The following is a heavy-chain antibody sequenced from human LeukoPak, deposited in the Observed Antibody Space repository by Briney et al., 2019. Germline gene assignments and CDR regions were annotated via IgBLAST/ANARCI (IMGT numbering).Heavy chain of an antibody. CDR1: GFTFSSYA. V-gene: IGHV3-23*01. Sequence: PGGSLRLSCAASGFTFSSYAMSWVRQAPGKGLEWVSAISGSGGSTYYADAVKGRFTISRDNSKNKLYLQMNSLRAEDTAVYYCATWGIAAAGALFDYWGQGTLVIVSS. J-gene: IGHJ4*02. D-gene: IGHD6-13*01. CDR2: ISGSGGST. CDR3: ATWGIAAAGALFDY.